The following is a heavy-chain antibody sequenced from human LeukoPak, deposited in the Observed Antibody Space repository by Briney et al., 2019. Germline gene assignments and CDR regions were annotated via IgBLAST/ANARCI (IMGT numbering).Heavy chain of an antibody. J-gene: IGHJ4*02. Sequence: GGSLRLSCAVSGFTFRSYAMNWVRQAPGKGLEWVAAITADGGSTHYTTSVKGRFIISRDNSKNTVLLQMNNLRLEDAAVYYCARGSRYGDYPYYCDFWGQGTLVTVSS. CDR3: ARGSRYGDYPYYCDF. V-gene: IGHV3-23*01. CDR2: ITADGGST. D-gene: IGHD4-17*01. CDR1: GFTFRSYA.